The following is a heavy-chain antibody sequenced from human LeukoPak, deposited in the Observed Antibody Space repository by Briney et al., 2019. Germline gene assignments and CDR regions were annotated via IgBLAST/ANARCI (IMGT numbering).Heavy chain of an antibody. CDR1: GFTVNSNS. J-gene: IGHJ4*02. V-gene: IGHV3-53*01. D-gene: IGHD4-17*01. CDR2: IYSGGST. Sequence: GGSLRLSCAASGFTVNSNSMDWVRQAPGKGLEWVSVIYSGGSTSYADSVKGRFTISRDNSKNTPYLQMNSLRAEDTAVYYCATDWPTVTDWGQGTLVTVSS. CDR3: ATDWPTVTD.